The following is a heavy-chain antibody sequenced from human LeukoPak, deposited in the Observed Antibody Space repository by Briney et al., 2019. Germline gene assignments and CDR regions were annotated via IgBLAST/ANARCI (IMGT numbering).Heavy chain of an antibody. Sequence: GGSLRLSCAASGFTFSSYAMSWVRQAPGKGLEWVSAISGSGGSTYYADSVKGRFTISRDNSKNTLYLQMNSLRAEDTAVYYCAKNVARFDWFPPGSVYWGQGTLVTVSS. D-gene: IGHD3-9*01. CDR3: AKNVARFDWFPPGSVY. J-gene: IGHJ4*02. V-gene: IGHV3-23*01. CDR2: ISGSGGST. CDR1: GFTFSSYA.